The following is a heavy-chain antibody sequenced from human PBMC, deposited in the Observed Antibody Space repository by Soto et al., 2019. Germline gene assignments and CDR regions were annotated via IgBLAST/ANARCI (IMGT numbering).Heavy chain of an antibody. D-gene: IGHD3-10*01. CDR1: GFTVSNNY. J-gene: IGHJ4*02. CDR2: IYSGGYT. V-gene: IGHV3-53*01. CDR3: ATPPGGGGY. Sequence: EVQLVESGGGLIQPGGSLRLSCAVSGFTVSNNYMSWVRQAPGKGLEGVSVIYSGGYTAYGDSVKGRFTISRDNSKNTLFPPMNTRGAADPAVFSGATPPGGGGYWGQGTLVTVSS.